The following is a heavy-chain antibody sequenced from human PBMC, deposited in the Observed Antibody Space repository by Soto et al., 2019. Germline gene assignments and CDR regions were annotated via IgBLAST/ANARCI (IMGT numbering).Heavy chain of an antibody. CDR2: ISASGGAT. V-gene: IGHV3-23*01. J-gene: IGHJ4*02. CDR1: RFTFTSYA. D-gene: IGHD1-26*01. CDR3: AKDVEGGSLFRGAFDY. Sequence: EVELLESGGGLVQPGGSLRLSCVASRFTFTSYAMSWVRQAPGKGLEWVAAISASGGATIHADSVKGRFTISRDNSKNTLHPQMNSLRAEDTAVYYCAKDVEGGSLFRGAFDYWGQGTQVTVSS.